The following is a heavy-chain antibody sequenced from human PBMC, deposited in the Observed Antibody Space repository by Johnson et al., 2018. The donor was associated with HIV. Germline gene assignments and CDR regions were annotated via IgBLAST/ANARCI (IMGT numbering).Heavy chain of an antibody. CDR1: GFTFSTYA. D-gene: IGHD3-10*01. Sequence: VQLVESGGGVVQPGRSLRLSCAASGFTFSTYAMHWVRQAPGKGLEWVAVISYDGSNKYYADSVKGRFTISRDNSRNTLYMQMNSLRVEDTAVYYCARDVWGGSGSLGAFDIWGQGTLVTVSS. CDR2: ISYDGSNK. CDR3: ARDVWGGSGSLGAFDI. J-gene: IGHJ3*02. V-gene: IGHV3-30-3*01.